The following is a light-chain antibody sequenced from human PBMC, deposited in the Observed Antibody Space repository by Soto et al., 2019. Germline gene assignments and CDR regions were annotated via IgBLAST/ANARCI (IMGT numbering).Light chain of an antibody. CDR2: WAS. Sequence: DIVMTQSPDSLAVSLGERATINCKSSQSVLYSSNNKNYLAWYQQKPGQPPKLLIYWASTRESGVPDRFSGGGSGTDFTLTISSLQAEDVAVYYCQQYYSTPLTFGPGTRVAIK. CDR1: QSVLYSSNNKNY. J-gene: IGKJ3*01. CDR3: QQYYSTPLT. V-gene: IGKV4-1*01.